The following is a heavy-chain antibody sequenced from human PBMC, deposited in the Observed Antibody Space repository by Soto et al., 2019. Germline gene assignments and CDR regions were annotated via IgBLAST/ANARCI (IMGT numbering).Heavy chain of an antibody. D-gene: IGHD2-2*01. CDR3: AGIYCSSTSCYKWFDP. Sequence: QLQLQESGPGLVKPSETLSLTCTVSGGSISSSSYYWGWIRQPPGKGLEWIGSIYYSGSTYYNPSLKSRVTISVDTSKNQFSRKLSSVTAADTAVYYCAGIYCSSTSCYKWFDPWGPGTLVTVSS. V-gene: IGHV4-39*01. J-gene: IGHJ5*02. CDR1: GGSISSSSYY. CDR2: IYYSGST.